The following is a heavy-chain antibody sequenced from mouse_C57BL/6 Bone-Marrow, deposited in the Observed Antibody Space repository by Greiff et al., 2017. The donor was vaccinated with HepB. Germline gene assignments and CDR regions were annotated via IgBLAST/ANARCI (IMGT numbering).Heavy chain of an antibody. CDR3: ARRGDYYGSSYPAWFAY. J-gene: IGHJ3*01. Sequence: EVKVEESGGGLVKPGGSLKLSCAASGFTFSSYTMSWVRQTPEKRLEWVATISGGGGNTYYPDSVKGRFTISRDNAKNTLYLQMSSLRSEDTALYYCARRGDYYGSSYPAWFAYWGQGTLVTVSA. CDR2: ISGGGGNT. V-gene: IGHV5-9*01. CDR1: GFTFSSYT. D-gene: IGHD1-1*01.